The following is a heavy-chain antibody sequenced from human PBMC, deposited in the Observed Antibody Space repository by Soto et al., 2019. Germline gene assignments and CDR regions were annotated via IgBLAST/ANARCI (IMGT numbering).Heavy chain of an antibody. CDR2: IIPIFGTA. CDR3: ARDKNQGSPIYYYYGMDV. D-gene: IGHD3-10*01. J-gene: IGHJ6*02. Sequence: SVKVSCKASGYTFISSGIIWVRQAPGQGLEWMGGIIPIFGTANYAQKFQGRVTITADESTSTAYMELSSLRSEDTAVYYCARDKNQGSPIYYYYGMDVWGQGTTVTVSS. V-gene: IGHV1-69*13. CDR1: GYTFISSG.